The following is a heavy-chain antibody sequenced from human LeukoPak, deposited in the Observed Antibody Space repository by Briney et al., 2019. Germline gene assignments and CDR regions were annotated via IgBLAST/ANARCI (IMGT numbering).Heavy chain of an antibody. J-gene: IGHJ4*02. V-gene: IGHV3-21*01. D-gene: IGHD1-26*01. CDR2: ISSSSSYI. CDR3: ARAPRGSYFGLDY. CDR1: GFTFSSYS. Sequence: GGSLRLSCAASGFTFSSYSMNWVRQAPGKGLEWVSSISSSSSYIYYADSVKGRFTIFRDNAKNSLYLQMNSLRAEDTAVYYCARAPRGSYFGLDYWGQGTLVTVSS.